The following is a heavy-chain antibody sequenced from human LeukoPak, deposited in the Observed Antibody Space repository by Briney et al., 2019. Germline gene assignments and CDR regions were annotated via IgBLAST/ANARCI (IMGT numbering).Heavy chain of an antibody. V-gene: IGHV1-2*02. J-gene: IGHJ6*02. CDR2: INPNSGGT. CDR1: GYTFTGYY. CDR3: ARISYAGGPPRGMDV. D-gene: IGHD2-8*01. Sequence: ASVKVSCKASGYTFTGYYMHWVRQAPGQGLEWMGWINPNSGGTNYAQKFQGRVTMTRDTSISTAYTELSRLRSDDTAVYYCARISYAGGPPRGMDVWGQGTTVTVSS.